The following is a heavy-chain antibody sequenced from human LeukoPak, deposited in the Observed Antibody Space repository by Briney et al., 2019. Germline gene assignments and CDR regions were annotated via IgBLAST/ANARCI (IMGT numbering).Heavy chain of an antibody. V-gene: IGHV3-48*03. CDR2: ISSSGSTI. D-gene: IGHD6-13*01. J-gene: IGHJ4*02. Sequence: GGSLRLSCAASGFTFSSYEMSWVRQAPGKGLEWVSYISSSGSTIYYADSLKGRFTISRDNAKNSLYLQVNSLRAEDTAVYYCARVTAAGCDYWGQGTLDIVSS. CDR1: GFTFSSYE. CDR3: ARVTAAGCDY.